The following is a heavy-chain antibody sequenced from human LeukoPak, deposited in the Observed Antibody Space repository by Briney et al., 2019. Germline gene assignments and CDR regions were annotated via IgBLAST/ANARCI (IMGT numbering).Heavy chain of an antibody. D-gene: IGHD2-2*01. CDR1: GFNFRTYY. Sequence: GGSLRLSCAASGFNFRTYYMTWVRQAPGKGLEWVAHISSDGTATWYVDSVEGRFTISRDNAKNSLYLQMNSLRAEDTAVCYCARDGYSYASDYWGQGTLVTVSS. CDR2: ISSDGTAT. V-gene: IGHV3-7*01. J-gene: IGHJ4*02. CDR3: ARDGYSYASDY.